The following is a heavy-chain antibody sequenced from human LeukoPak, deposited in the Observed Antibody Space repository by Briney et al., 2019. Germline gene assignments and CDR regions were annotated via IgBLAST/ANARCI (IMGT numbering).Heavy chain of an antibody. CDR2: ISSSSSYI. Sequence: GGSLRLSCAASGFTFSSYSMNWVRQAPGKGLEWVPSISSSSSYIYYADSVKGRFTISRDNAKNSLYLQMNSLRAEDTAVYYCARETAMVKDYYFDYWGQGTLVTVSS. J-gene: IGHJ4*02. V-gene: IGHV3-21*01. CDR3: ARETAMVKDYYFDY. CDR1: GFTFSSYS. D-gene: IGHD5-18*01.